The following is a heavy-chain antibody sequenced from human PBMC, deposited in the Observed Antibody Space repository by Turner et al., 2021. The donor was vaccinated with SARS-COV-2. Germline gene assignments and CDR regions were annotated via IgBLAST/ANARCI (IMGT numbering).Heavy chain of an antibody. D-gene: IGHD3-16*01. J-gene: IGHJ3*02. CDR3: ARGIMTGKFDALDI. CDR1: GSNFSDHY. Sequence: QLPLVQSGAEVKKPGVSVKVSCRSSGSNFSDHYIHWVRRAPGQGREWMGRINPYSGDSYYAQKFQGRITMTRDTSLNPAYMEVITLGYDDTAEYYCARGIMTGKFDALDIWGHGTLVTVSS. V-gene: IGHV1-2*02. CDR2: INPYSGDS.